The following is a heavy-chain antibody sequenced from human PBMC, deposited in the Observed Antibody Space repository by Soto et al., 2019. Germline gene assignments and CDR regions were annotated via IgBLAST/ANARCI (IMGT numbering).Heavy chain of an antibody. V-gene: IGHV4-38-2*02. D-gene: IGHD3-10*02. Sequence: SETLSLTCSVSGYSISSGYYWGCIRQPPGKGLGWMGSIYHSGSTYYSPSLKSRGTISVDTSKNQFSLKLSSVTAANTAVYYCARAGITRLSRDAFDIWGQGTMVTVSS. CDR1: GYSISSGYY. CDR3: ARAGITRLSRDAFDI. CDR2: IYHSGST. J-gene: IGHJ3*02.